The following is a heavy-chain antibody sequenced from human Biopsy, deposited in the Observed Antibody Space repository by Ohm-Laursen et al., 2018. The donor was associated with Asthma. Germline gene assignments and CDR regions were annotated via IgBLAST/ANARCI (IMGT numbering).Heavy chain of an antibody. CDR3: VSPPGY. V-gene: IGHV4-39*01. CDR1: GDSISSSSYY. Sequence: GTLSLTCTVSGDSISSSSYYWGWIRRPPGKGLEFIGTIYYSGSTYYNPSLKSQFTLSVDASKNQFSLKLTSVTAADTAVYYCVSPPGYWGQGTRVTVSS. CDR2: IYYSGST. J-gene: IGHJ4*02.